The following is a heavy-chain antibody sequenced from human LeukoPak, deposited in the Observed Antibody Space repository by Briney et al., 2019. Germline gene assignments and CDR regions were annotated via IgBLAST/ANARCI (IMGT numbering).Heavy chain of an antibody. CDR2: IYYSGST. CDR3: ARARGLRSHPFDY. V-gene: IGHV4-31*03. CDR1: GGSISSGGYY. J-gene: IGHJ4*02. D-gene: IGHD3-3*01. Sequence: PSETLSLTCTVSGGSISSGGYYWSWIRQHPGKGLEWIGYIYYSGSTYYNPSLKSRVTISVDTSKNQFSLKLSSVTAADTAVYYCARARGLRSHPFDYWGQETLVTVSS.